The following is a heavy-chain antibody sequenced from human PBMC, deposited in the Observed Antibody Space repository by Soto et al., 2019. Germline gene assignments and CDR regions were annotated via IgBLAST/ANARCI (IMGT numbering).Heavy chain of an antibody. V-gene: IGHV3-48*02. Sequence: EVQLVESGGGLVQPGESLRLSCAASGFTFNRHSMNWVRQAPGQGLEWVSYISSSSSTIYYADSVKGRFTISRDNAMNSLYLQMNSLRDEDTAVYYCARDRYGDYASDVWGQGTTVTVSS. J-gene: IGHJ6*02. D-gene: IGHD4-17*01. CDR3: ARDRYGDYASDV. CDR1: GFTFNRHS. CDR2: ISSSSSTI.